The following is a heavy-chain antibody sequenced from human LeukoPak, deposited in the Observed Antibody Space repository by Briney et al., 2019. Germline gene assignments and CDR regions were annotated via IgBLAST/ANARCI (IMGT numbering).Heavy chain of an antibody. V-gene: IGHV4-38-2*02. D-gene: IGHD1-26*01. Sequence: SETLSLTCTVSGYSISSGYYWGWIRQPPGKGLEWIGGIYHSGSTYYNPSLKSRVTISVDTSKNQFSLKLSSVTAADTAVYYCARDSGSLHAFDIWGQGTMVTVSS. CDR3: ARDSGSLHAFDI. CDR2: IYHSGST. CDR1: GYSISSGYY. J-gene: IGHJ3*02.